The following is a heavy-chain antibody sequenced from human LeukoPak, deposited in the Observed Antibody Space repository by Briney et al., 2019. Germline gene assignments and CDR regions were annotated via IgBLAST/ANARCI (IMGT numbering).Heavy chain of an antibody. CDR2: INTSGST. J-gene: IGHJ4*02. Sequence: PSQTLSLTCTVSGGSIVSGSYYWSWIRQPAGKGLEWIGRINTSGSTNYNPSLKSRVTISVDMSKDQFSLKLSSVTAADTAVYYCARTAKYYYGSETYYFFDYWGQGTLVTVSS. V-gene: IGHV4-61*02. D-gene: IGHD3-10*01. CDR1: GGSIVSGSYY. CDR3: ARTAKYYYGSETYYFFDY.